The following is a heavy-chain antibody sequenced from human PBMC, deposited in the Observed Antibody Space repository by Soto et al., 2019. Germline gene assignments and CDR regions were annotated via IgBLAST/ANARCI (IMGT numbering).Heavy chain of an antibody. D-gene: IGHD5-12*01. CDR3: ARLINSGYALGFDP. J-gene: IGHJ5*02. Sequence: SETLSLTCTVSGGSISSYYWSWIRQPPGKGLEWIGYIYYSGSTNYNPSLKSRVTISVDTSKNQFSLKLSSVTAADTAVYYCARLINSGYALGFDPWGQETLVTVSS. V-gene: IGHV4-59*01. CDR2: IYYSGST. CDR1: GGSISSYY.